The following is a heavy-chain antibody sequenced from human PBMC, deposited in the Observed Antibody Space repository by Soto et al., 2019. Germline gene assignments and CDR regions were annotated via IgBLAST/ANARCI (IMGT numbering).Heavy chain of an antibody. D-gene: IGHD6-19*01. CDR2: ISGSGGST. CDR1: GFTFSTYV. Sequence: GGSLRLSCAASGFTFSTYVMNWVRQAPGQGLEWVSAISGSGGSTYYADSVKGRFTISRDNSKNTLYLQMNSLRAEDTAVYYCAKASRVDSSGWYFDYWGQGTLVTVSS. J-gene: IGHJ4*02. CDR3: AKASRVDSSGWYFDY. V-gene: IGHV3-23*01.